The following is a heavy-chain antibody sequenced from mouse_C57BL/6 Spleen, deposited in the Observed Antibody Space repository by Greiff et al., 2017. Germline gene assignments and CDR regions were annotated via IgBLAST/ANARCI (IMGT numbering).Heavy chain of an antibody. CDR3: AREGSYGYFDV. Sequence: VQLQESGAELARPGASVKLSCKASGYTFTSYGISWVKQRTGQGLEWIGEIYPRSGNTYYNEKFKGKATLTADKSSSTAYVELRSLTSEDSAVYFCAREGSYGYFDVWGTGTTVTVSS. CDR2: IYPRSGNT. V-gene: IGHV1-81*01. J-gene: IGHJ1*03. CDR1: GYTFTSYG. D-gene: IGHD1-1*01.